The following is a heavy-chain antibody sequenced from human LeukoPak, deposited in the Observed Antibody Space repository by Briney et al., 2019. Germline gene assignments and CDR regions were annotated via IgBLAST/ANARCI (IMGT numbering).Heavy chain of an antibody. V-gene: IGHV1-69*04. CDR3: ARDNYYDSSGYYYEGGYFDY. J-gene: IGHJ4*02. Sequence: SVKVSCKASGGTFSSYAIIWVRQAPGQGLEWMGRIIPILGIANYAQKFQGRVTITADKSTSTAYMELSSLRSEDTAVYYCARDNYYDSSGYYYEGGYFDYWGQGTLVTVSS. D-gene: IGHD3-22*01. CDR1: GGTFSSYA. CDR2: IIPILGIA.